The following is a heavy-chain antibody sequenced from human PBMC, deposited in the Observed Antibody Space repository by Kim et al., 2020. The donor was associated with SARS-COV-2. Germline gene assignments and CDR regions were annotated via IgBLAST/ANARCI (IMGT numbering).Heavy chain of an antibody. D-gene: IGHD3-22*01. Sequence: SETLSLTCTVSGGSISSGGYYWSWIRQHPGKGLEWIGYIYYSGSTYYNPSLKSRVTISVDTSKNQFSLKLSSVTAADTAVYYCARGPLRITMIVVVTHWYFELWGRGTLVTVSP. CDR1: GGSISSGGYY. CDR3: ARGPLRITMIVVVTHWYFEL. V-gene: IGHV4-31*03. CDR2: IYYSGST. J-gene: IGHJ2*01.